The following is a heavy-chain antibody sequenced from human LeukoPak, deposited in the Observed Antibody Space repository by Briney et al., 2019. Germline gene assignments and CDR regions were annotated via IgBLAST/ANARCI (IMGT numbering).Heavy chain of an antibody. Sequence: GGSLRLSCTGSGFTFADYTMSWVRQAPEKGLEWVGLIRAEAYTGTTEYAASVKGRFTISRDDSKSIAYLQMDSLKTEDAAVYYCTRDYYDSGHYQAADYWGQGTLVTVSS. J-gene: IGHJ4*02. V-gene: IGHV3-49*04. D-gene: IGHD3-22*01. CDR1: GFTFADYT. CDR3: TRDYYDSGHYQAADY. CDR2: IRAEAYTGTT.